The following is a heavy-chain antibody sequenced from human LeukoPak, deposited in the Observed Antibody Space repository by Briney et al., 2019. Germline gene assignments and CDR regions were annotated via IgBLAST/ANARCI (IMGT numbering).Heavy chain of an antibody. Sequence: ASVKVSCKASGYTFTSYGISGVRQAPGQGLEWMGWISAYNGNTNYAQKLQGRVTMTTDTSTSTAYMELRSLRSDDTAVYYCARCGSDYYDSSGYYYYFDYWGQGTLVTVSS. D-gene: IGHD3-22*01. CDR1: GYTFTSYG. V-gene: IGHV1-18*01. CDR2: ISAYNGNT. CDR3: ARCGSDYYDSSGYYYYFDY. J-gene: IGHJ4*02.